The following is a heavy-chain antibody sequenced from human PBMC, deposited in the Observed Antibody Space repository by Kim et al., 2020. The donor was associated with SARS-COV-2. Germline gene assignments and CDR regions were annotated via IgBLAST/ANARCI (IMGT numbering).Heavy chain of an antibody. CDR3: ASQGYCSSTSCYGSGNDY. V-gene: IGHV1-69*13. Sequence: SVKVSCKASGGTFSSYAISWVRQAPGQGLEWMGGIIPIFGTANYAQKFQGRVTITADESTSTAYMELSSLRSEDTAVYYCASQGYCSSTSCYGSGNDYWGQGTLVTVSS. CDR2: IIPIFGTA. CDR1: GGTFSSYA. D-gene: IGHD2-2*01. J-gene: IGHJ4*02.